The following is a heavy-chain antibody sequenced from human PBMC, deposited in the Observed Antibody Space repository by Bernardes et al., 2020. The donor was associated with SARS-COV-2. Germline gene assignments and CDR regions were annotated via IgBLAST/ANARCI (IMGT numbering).Heavy chain of an antibody. J-gene: IGHJ3*02. CDR1: GFTFSSYA. V-gene: IGHV3-23*01. CDR3: ASLGRSGSYWVNAFDI. D-gene: IGHD1-26*01. CDR2: ISGSGGST. Sequence: GGSLRLSCAASGFTFSSYAMSWVRQAPGKGLEWVSAISGSGGSTYYADSVKGRFTISRDNSKNTLYLQMNSLRAEDTAVYYCASLGRSGSYWVNAFDIWGKGTMVTVSS.